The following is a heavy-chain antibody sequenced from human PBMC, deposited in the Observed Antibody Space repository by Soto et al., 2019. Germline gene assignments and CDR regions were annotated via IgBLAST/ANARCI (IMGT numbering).Heavy chain of an antibody. CDR2: IIPIFGTA. CDR1: GGTFSSYA. CDR3: ARMGCEYSSSYDWFDP. J-gene: IGHJ5*02. D-gene: IGHD6-6*01. V-gene: IGHV1-69*13. Sequence: ASVKVSCKASGGTFSSYAISWVRQAPGQGLEWMGGIIPIFGTANYAQKFQGRVTITADESTSTAYMELSSLRSEDTAVYYCARMGCEYSSSYDWFDPWGQGTLVTVSS.